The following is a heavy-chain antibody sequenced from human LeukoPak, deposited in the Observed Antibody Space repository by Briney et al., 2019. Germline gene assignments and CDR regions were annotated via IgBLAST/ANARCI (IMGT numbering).Heavy chain of an antibody. CDR1: GFTFSKYA. V-gene: IGHV3-23*01. CDR3: AKGGSSTWYSPYDY. CDR2: ISGSGENT. J-gene: IGHJ4*02. D-gene: IGHD6-13*01. Sequence: PGGSLRLSCAASGFTFSKYAMTWVRQAPGKGLEWVSVISGSGENTDYADSVKGRFTISRDNSKNTLSLQMSSLRPEDTAVYYCAKGGSSTWYSPYDYWGQGTLVTVSS.